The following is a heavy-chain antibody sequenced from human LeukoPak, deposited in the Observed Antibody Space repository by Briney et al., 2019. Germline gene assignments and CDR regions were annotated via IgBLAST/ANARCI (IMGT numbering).Heavy chain of an antibody. CDR3: ARVIVAFYYYYYYMDV. V-gene: IGHV4-34*01. J-gene: IGHJ6*03. CDR2: INHSGST. Sequence: SETLSLTCAVYGGPFSGYYWSWIRQPPGKGLEWIGEINHSGSTNYNPSLKSRVTISVDTSKNQFSLKLSSVTAADTAVYYCARVIVAFYYYYYYMDVWGKGTTVTVSS. CDR1: GGPFSGYY. D-gene: IGHD5-12*01.